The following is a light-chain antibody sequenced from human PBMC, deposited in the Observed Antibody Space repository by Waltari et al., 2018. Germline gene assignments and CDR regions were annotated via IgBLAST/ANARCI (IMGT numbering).Light chain of an antibody. V-gene: IGLV2-11*01. CDR3: CSYAGSYTLGV. CDR1: SSALGAYNY. Sequence: QSALTQPRSVSGSPGQSVTISCPGTSSALGAYNYVSWYQQHPGKAPKLMIYDVAKRPSGVPDRFSGSKSGDTASLTISGLQTEDEADYYCCSYAGSYTLGVFGGGTKLTVL. J-gene: IGLJ3*02. CDR2: DVA.